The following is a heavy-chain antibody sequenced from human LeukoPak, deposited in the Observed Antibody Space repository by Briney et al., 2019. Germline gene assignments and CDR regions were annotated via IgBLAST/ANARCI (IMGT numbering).Heavy chain of an antibody. CDR2: MSSDGSDE. CDR3: ARHEYHYYHSSLPLDD. J-gene: IGHJ4*02. Sequence: GGSLRLSCVASGFLFSNCAMHWVRQAPGKGLEWVAVMSSDGSDEYYSDSVQGRFSISRDNSKGTLYLQMSSLRVEDSAIYYCARHEYHYYHSSLPLDDWGQGTLVSVSS. D-gene: IGHD3-22*01. CDR1: GFLFSNCA. V-gene: IGHV3-30-3*01.